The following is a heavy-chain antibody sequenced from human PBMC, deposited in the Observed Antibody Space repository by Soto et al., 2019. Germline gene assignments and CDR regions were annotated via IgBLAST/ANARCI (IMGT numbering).Heavy chain of an antibody. CDR2: VNPQSGNT. J-gene: IGHJ4*02. CDR3: ARRARVGRQLWLPFDY. CDR1: GYTFSSYD. V-gene: IGHV1-8*01. D-gene: IGHD5-18*01. Sequence: QVQLVQSGAEVRKPGASVKVSCKGSGYTFSSYDINWVRQASGQGLEWMGWVNPQSGNTGYAQKFEGRVTVTRDFFIDTVYMELSSLASGDTAVYYCARRARVGRQLWLPFDYWAQGTLVTVSS.